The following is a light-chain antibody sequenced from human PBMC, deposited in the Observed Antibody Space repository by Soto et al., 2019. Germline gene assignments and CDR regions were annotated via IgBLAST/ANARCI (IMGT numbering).Light chain of an antibody. CDR2: RIS. CDR3: QQYDNAPQT. Sequence: EIVLTQSPGTLSLSPGERPTLSCRASQSVGRNYLAWYQQKPGQAPRLLIHRISTRATGIPDRFSGSGSATDFTLTISRLEPEDFAVYYCQQYDNAPQTFGQGTRVEIK. J-gene: IGKJ1*01. CDR1: QSVGRNY. V-gene: IGKV3-20*01.